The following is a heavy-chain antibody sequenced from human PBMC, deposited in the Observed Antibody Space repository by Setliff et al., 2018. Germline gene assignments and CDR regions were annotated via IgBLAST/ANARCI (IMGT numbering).Heavy chain of an antibody. Sequence: ASVKVSCKASGYTFTSFGLSWVRQAPGQGLEWLGWISASNGNTNSAHKFQDRVTMTTDTSTNTAYMELRSLRSDDTAVYYCARDRYYDSSGYYVSWGQGTLVTVSS. CDR3: ARDRYYDSSGYYVS. D-gene: IGHD3-22*01. CDR2: ISASNGNT. CDR1: GYTFTSFG. J-gene: IGHJ4*02. V-gene: IGHV1-18*04.